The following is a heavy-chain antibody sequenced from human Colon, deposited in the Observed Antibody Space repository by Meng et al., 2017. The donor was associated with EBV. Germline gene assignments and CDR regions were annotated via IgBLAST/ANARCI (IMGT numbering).Heavy chain of an antibody. D-gene: IGHD2-15*01. J-gene: IGHJ4*02. CDR2: HSEST. CDR3: TTYAVGAGGRGY. CDR1: GDFSSRGNYH. Sequence: QVTLQGSGPGLVKSSQTPSLTCVVSGDFSSRGNYHWSWIRQAPGKGLAWIGHSESTSYNPSLRSRVVISVDTAKNQFSLRLDSVTAADTAVYYCTTYAVGAGGRGYWGPGTLVTVSS. V-gene: IGHV4-30-4*01.